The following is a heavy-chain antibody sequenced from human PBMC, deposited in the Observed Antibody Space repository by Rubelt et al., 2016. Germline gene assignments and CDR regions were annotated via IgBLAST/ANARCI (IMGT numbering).Heavy chain of an antibody. CDR2: IYYSGST. Sequence: QVQLQESGPGLVKPSETLSLTCTVSGGSISSYYWSWIRQPPGKGLEWIGYIYYSGSTNYNPSLKSRVTISVDTSKNQFSLKLSSVTAADTAVYYCARVDGGIAAHIDYWGQGTLVTVSS. CDR1: GGSISSYY. V-gene: IGHV4-59*01. J-gene: IGHJ4*02. D-gene: IGHD6-13*01. CDR3: ARVDGGIAAHIDY.